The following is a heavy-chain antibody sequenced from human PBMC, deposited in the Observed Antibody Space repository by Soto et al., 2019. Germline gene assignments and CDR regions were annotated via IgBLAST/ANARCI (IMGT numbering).Heavy chain of an antibody. D-gene: IGHD3-3*01. CDR1: GYTFTSYA. J-gene: IGHJ6*02. Sequence: ASVKVSCKASGYTFTSYAMHWVRQAPGQRLEWMGWINAGNGNTKYSQKFQGRVTITRDTSASTAYMELSSLRSEDTAVYYRAAETFGTYDFWSGYPTDSYYYGMDVWGQGTTVTVSS. CDR2: INAGNGNT. CDR3: AAETFGTYDFWSGYPTDSYYYGMDV. V-gene: IGHV1-3*01.